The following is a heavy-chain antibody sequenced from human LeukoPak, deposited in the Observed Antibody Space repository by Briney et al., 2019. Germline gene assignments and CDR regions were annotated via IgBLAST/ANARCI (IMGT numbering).Heavy chain of an antibody. J-gene: IGHJ4*02. Sequence: ASVKVSCKASGYTFTSYAMHWVRQAPGQRLEWMGWINAGNGNTKYSQEFQGRVTITRDTSASTAYMELSSLRSEDMAVYYCARSDSYYDILTGYPLPDYWGQGTLVTVSS. D-gene: IGHD3-9*01. CDR1: GYTFTSYA. CDR3: ARSDSYYDILTGYPLPDY. V-gene: IGHV1-3*03. CDR2: INAGNGNT.